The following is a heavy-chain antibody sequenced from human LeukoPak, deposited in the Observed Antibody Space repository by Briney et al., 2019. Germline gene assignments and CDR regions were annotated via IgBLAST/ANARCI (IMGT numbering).Heavy chain of an antibody. Sequence: KTGGSLRLSCAASGFTFSSYSMNWVRQAPGKGLEWVSSISSSSSYIYYADSVKGRFTISRDNAKNSLYLQMNSLRAEDTAVYYCASVYGGNSAVYFDYWGQGTLVTVSS. CDR3: ASVYGGNSAVYFDY. CDR1: GFTFSSYS. CDR2: ISSSSSYI. D-gene: IGHD4-23*01. J-gene: IGHJ4*02. V-gene: IGHV3-21*01.